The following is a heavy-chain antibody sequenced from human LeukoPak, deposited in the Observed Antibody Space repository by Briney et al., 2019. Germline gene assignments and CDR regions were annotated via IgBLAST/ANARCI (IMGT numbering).Heavy chain of an antibody. CDR3: ARVTTGGYYNC. CDR2: IYTSGST. V-gene: IGHV4-61*02. Sequence: PSQTLSLTCTVSGGSISTGSYYWSWIRQPAGKGLEWIGRIYTSGSTNYNPSLKSRVTISVDTSKNQFSLKLSSVTAADTAVYYCARVTTGGYYNCWGPGTLVTVSS. J-gene: IGHJ4*02. CDR1: GGSISTGSYY. D-gene: IGHD3-22*01.